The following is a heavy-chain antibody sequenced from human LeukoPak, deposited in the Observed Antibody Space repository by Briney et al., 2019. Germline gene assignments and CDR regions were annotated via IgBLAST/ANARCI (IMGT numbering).Heavy chain of an antibody. V-gene: IGHV3-30*01. CDR2: ISYDGTNK. Sequence: SGGPLRLSCAASGFIFRNYAMHWVRQAPGKGLDWVAVISYDGTNKYYADSVKGRFTISRDNSKNTLFLQMNSLRVEDTAVYYCAREFDSWGQGTLVTVSS. J-gene: IGHJ5*01. CDR1: GFIFRNYA. CDR3: AREFDS.